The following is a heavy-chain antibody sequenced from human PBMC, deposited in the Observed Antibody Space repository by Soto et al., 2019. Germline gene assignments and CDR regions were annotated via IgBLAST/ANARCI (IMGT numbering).Heavy chain of an antibody. CDR3: ARQTVVNTIGYFDL. CDR1: GGSISSSSYY. CDR2: TYYSGST. Sequence: QLQLQESGPGLVKPSETLSLTCTVSGGSISSSSYYWGWIRQPPGKGLEWIGSTYYSGSTYYNPSLQGRGTISVHTSKNQFSLTLSSVTAADTAVYYCARQTVVNTIGYFDLWGRGTLVTVSS. V-gene: IGHV4-39*01. D-gene: IGHD2-15*01. J-gene: IGHJ2*01.